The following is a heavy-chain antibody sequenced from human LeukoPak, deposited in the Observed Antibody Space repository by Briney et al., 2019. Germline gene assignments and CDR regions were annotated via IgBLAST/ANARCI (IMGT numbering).Heavy chain of an antibody. CDR2: IYYSGST. J-gene: IGHJ3*02. D-gene: IGHD3-10*01. CDR1: GGSISSYY. V-gene: IGHV4-59*08. Sequence: PSETLSLTCTVSGGSISSYYWSWIRQPPGKGLEWIGYIYYSGSTNYNPSLKSRVTISVDTSKNQFSRKLSSVTAADTAVYYCARRGIGGAFDIWGQGTMVTVSS. CDR3: ARRGIGGAFDI.